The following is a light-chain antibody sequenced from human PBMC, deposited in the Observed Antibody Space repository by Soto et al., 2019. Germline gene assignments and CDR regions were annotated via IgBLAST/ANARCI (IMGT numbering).Light chain of an antibody. Sequence: EIVLTQSPVTLSLSPGERATLSCRASQSVSSYLAWYQQKPGQAPRXLIYDASNRATGIPARFSGSGSGTDLTITISSLEPEDCEVYYCQQRKNWQVTFGQGTRLEIK. CDR3: QQRKNWQVT. CDR2: DAS. J-gene: IGKJ5*01. V-gene: IGKV3-11*01. CDR1: QSVSSY.